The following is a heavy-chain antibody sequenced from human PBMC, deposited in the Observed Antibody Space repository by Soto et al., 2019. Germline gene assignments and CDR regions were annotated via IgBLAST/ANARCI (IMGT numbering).Heavy chain of an antibody. Sequence: QVQLVESGGGVVQPGRSLRLSCAASGFTFSSYGMHWVRQAPGKGLEWVAVISYEGSNKYYADSVKGRFTISRDNSKNTLYLQMNSLRAEDTAVYYCAKDLHPYSRSWYRRYFDYWGQGTLVTVSS. J-gene: IGHJ4*02. CDR3: AKDLHPYSRSWYRRYFDY. V-gene: IGHV3-30*18. CDR1: GFTFSSYG. CDR2: ISYEGSNK. D-gene: IGHD6-13*01.